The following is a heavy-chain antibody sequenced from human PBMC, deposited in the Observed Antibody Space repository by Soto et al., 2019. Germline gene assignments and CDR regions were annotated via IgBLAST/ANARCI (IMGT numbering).Heavy chain of an antibody. CDR3: ARSFGWYGIDY. D-gene: IGHD6-19*01. V-gene: IGHV4-4*02. J-gene: IGHJ4*02. CDR2: ISHIGSV. CDR1: GVSISSNYY. Sequence: QVLLQESGPGLVQPSGTLSLSCVVSGVSISSNYYWGWVRQPPGKGLEWLGDISHIGSVNYNPSLKSRVTISMDKSQNQFSLKVTSVPAADTAVYYCARSFGWYGIDYWGQGTLVIVSS.